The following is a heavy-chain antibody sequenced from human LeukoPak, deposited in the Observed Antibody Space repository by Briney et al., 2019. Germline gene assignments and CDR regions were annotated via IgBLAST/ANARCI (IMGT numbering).Heavy chain of an antibody. CDR3: VSFYETY. D-gene: IGHD2/OR15-2a*01. J-gene: IGHJ4*02. CDR2: ISDSGGST. V-gene: IGHV3-23*01. CDR1: GFTFSIYA. Sequence: GGSLRLSCAASGFTFSIYAMSWVRQAPGKGLEWVSSISDSGGSTYYADSVKGRFTISKDNAKNTVYLQMNNLRAEDTAVYYCVSFYETYWGRGTLVTVSS.